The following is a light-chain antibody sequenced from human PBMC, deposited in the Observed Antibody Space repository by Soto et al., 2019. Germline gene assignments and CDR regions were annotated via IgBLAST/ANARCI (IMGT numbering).Light chain of an antibody. CDR3: HQTAANPWT. V-gene: IGKV1-39*01. CDR1: QNIGVY. J-gene: IGKJ1*01. Sequence: DIQMTQSPSSLSASVGDRVTITCRASQNIGVYLNWYQKKPGKAPKLLIHAASSLHSGVPSTSSGSGSGTDFALTISSLQPEDFATYYCHQTAANPWTFAQGTKVDIK. CDR2: AAS.